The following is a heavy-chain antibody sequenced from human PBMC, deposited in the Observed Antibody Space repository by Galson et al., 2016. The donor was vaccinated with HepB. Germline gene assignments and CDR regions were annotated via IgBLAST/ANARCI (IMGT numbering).Heavy chain of an antibody. CDR3: VRGRHGYTYYGTLGIGYFDL. Sequence: LEWVSYLSSTSTLIYYADSVKGRFTVSRDNAKNSLYLQMNSLRAEDTAVYYCVRGRHGYTYYGTLGIGYFDLWGRGTLVTVSS. J-gene: IGHJ2*01. V-gene: IGHV3-48*01. D-gene: IGHD3-10*01. CDR2: LSSTSTLI.